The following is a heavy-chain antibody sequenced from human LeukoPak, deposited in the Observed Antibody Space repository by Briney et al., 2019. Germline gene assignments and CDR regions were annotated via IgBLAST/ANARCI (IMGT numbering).Heavy chain of an antibody. CDR1: GGSISSYY. J-gene: IGHJ6*02. Sequence: PSETLSLTCTVSGGSISSYYWSWIRQPPGKGLEWIGYIYYIGSTNYNPSLKSRVTISVDTSKNQFSLKLSSVTAAATAVYYCARYYYYGMDVWGPGTTVTVSS. V-gene: IGHV4-59*01. CDR3: ARYYYYGMDV. CDR2: IYYIGST.